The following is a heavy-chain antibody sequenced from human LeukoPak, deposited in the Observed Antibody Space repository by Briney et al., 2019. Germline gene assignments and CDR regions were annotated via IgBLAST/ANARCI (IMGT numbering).Heavy chain of an antibody. CDR2: ISSSGSTI. CDR1: GFTFSDYY. J-gene: IGHJ6*02. CDR3: ARDLLRVGGYSYGPYYYYYGMDV. D-gene: IGHD5-18*01. V-gene: IGHV3-11*01. Sequence: GGSLRLSRAASGFTFSDYYMSWIRQAPGKGLEWVSYISSSGSTIYYADSVKGRFTISRDNAKNSLYLQMNSLRAEDTAVYFCARDLLRVGGYSYGPYYYYYGMDVWGQGTTVTVSS.